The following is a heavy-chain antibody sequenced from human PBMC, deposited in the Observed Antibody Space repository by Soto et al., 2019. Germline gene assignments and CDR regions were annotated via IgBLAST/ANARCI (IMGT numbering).Heavy chain of an antibody. CDR2: IYYSGST. D-gene: IGHD2-15*01. Sequence: SETLSLTCTVSGGSISSSSYYWGWIRQPPGKGLEWIGSIYYSGSTYYNPSLKSRVTISVDTSKNQFSLKLSSVTAADTAVYYCARQGGSLNYYYYYYMDVRGKGTTVTVSS. CDR1: GGSISSSSYY. J-gene: IGHJ6*03. CDR3: ARQGGSLNYYYYYYMDV. V-gene: IGHV4-39*01.